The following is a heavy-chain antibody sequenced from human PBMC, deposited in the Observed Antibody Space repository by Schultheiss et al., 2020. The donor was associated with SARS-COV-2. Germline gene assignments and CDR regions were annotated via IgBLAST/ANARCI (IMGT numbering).Heavy chain of an antibody. CDR2: IYYSGST. Sequence: SETLSLTCTVSGGSISSYYWSWIRQPPGKGLEWIGYIYYSGSTYYNPSLKSRVTISVDTSKNQFSLKLSSVTAADTALYYCARDLGESYGYDYWGQGTLVTVSS. D-gene: IGHD5-18*01. J-gene: IGHJ4*02. CDR1: GGSISSYY. CDR3: ARDLGESYGYDY. V-gene: IGHV4-59*12.